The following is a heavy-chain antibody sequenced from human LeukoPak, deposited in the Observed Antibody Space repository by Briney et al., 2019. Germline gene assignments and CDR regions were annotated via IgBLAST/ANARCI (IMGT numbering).Heavy chain of an antibody. CDR2: ISYDGSNK. D-gene: IGHD6-19*01. V-gene: IGHV3-30*18. CDR1: GFTFSGYG. Sequence: GGSLRLSCAASGFTFSGYGMHWVRQAPGKGLEWVAVISYDGSNKYYADSVKGRFTISRDNSKNTPYLQMNSLRAEDTAVYYCAKGGASGWLFDYWGQGTLVTVSS. J-gene: IGHJ4*02. CDR3: AKGGASGWLFDY.